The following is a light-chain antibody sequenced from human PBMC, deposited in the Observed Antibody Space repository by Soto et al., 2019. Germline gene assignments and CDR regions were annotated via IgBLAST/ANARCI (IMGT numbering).Light chain of an antibody. V-gene: IGKV3-11*01. CDR2: DAS. J-gene: IGKJ4*01. CDR1: QSVSSY. CDR3: QQRSNWPPFLT. Sequence: EIVVTQSPATLSLSPGERATLSCRASQSVSSYLAWYQQKPCQAPRLLIYDASNRATGIPARFSGSESGTDFTLTISSLEPEDFAVYYCQQRSNWPPFLTFGGGTKVEIK.